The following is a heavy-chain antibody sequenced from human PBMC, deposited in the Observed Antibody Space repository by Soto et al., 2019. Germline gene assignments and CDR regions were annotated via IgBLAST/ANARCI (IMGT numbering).Heavy chain of an antibody. J-gene: IGHJ6*02. CDR2: IFPADSDI. V-gene: IGHV5-51*01. Sequence: EVQLVQSGSEVRKPGDSLKISCKASGYIFSTNWIAWFRHVPGKGLEWMGSIFPADSDIRYNPSFQGQVTISVDKSIDTAYLQWSSLKASDTATFYCAKHNYFGSGSSFYYYRSDLWGQGTTVTVSS. D-gene: IGHD3-10*01. CDR1: GYIFSTNW. CDR3: AKHNYFGSGSSFYYYRSDL.